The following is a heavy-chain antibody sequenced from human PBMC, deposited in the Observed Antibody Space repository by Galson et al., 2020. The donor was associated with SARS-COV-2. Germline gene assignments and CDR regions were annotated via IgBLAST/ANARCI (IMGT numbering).Heavy chain of an antibody. CDR1: GFTFSSYG. V-gene: IGHV3-33*01. Sequence: GESLKISCAASGFTFSSYGLQWVRQAPGKGLEWVEVIWYDGSNKYYADSVKGLFTISRDNSKNTLYLQMNSLRAEDTAVDYCARGYGDYLDAFDIWGQGTMVTVSS. CDR2: IWYDGSNK. CDR3: ARGYGDYLDAFDI. D-gene: IGHD4-17*01. J-gene: IGHJ3*02.